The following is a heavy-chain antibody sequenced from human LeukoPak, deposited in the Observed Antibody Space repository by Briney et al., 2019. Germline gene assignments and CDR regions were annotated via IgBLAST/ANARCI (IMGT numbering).Heavy chain of an antibody. CDR1: GFTFSSYG. Sequence: PGGSLRLSCAASGFTFSSYGMHWVRQAPGKGLEWVAVISYDGSNKYYADSVKGRFTISRDNSKNTLYLQMNSLRAEDTAVYYCAREGYFRGYFDYWGQGTLVTVSS. J-gene: IGHJ4*02. D-gene: IGHD1-1*01. V-gene: IGHV3-30*03. CDR2: ISYDGSNK. CDR3: AREGYFRGYFDY.